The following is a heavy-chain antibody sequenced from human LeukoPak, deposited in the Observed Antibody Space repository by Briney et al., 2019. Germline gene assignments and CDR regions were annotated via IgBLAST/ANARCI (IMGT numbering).Heavy chain of an antibody. CDR2: IYTSGST. CDR1: GGSISSSSYY. V-gene: IGHV4-61*05. CDR3: ARHHYYYYYMDV. J-gene: IGHJ6*03. Sequence: PSETLSLTCTVSGGSISSSSYYWSWIRQPPGKGLEWIGYIYTSGSTNYNPSLKSRVTISVDTSKNQFSLKLSSVTAADTAVYYCARHHYYYYYMDVWGKGTTVTVSS.